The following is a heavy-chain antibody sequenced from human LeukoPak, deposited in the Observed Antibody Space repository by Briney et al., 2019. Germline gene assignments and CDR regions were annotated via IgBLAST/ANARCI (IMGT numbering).Heavy chain of an antibody. CDR3: ARTSPTSHFDF. J-gene: IGHJ4*02. Sequence: GGSMRLSCVASGFTFTTYWMHWVRPAPGGGLGWVSRINGDGSNSNYADSVKGRFTISRDNARNTLYLQMNGLRAEDTALYYCARTSPTSHFDFWGQGTLVTVSS. CDR1: GFTFTTYW. V-gene: IGHV3-74*01. CDR2: INGDGSNS. D-gene: IGHD3-16*01.